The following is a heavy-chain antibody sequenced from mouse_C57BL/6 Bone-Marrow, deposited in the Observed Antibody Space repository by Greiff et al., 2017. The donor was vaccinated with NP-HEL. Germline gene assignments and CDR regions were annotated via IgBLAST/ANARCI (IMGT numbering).Heavy chain of an antibody. D-gene: IGHD1-1*01. J-gene: IGHJ3*01. CDR2: IYPGDGDT. V-gene: IGHV1-82*01. CDR1: GYAFSSSW. CDR3: ARALLFITTVVATPYAY. Sequence: VQLQQSGPELVKPGASVKISCKASGYAFSSSWMNWVKQRPGKGLEWIGRIYPGDGDTNYNGKFKGKATLTADKSSSTAYMQLSSLTSDDSAVYFCARALLFITTVVATPYAYWGQGTLVTVSA.